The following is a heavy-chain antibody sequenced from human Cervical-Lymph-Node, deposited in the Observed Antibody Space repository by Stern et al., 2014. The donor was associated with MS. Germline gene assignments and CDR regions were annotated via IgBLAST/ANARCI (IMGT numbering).Heavy chain of an antibody. D-gene: IGHD6-19*01. CDR3: ARDPRRVFSSFDL. CDR2: VYDSGRT. Sequence: VQLVQSGPGLVKPSETLSLTCTVSGDAISAFYWSWIRQSPGKGLEWIGYVYDSGRTNYNPSLKSRVSISADTSKNQLSLRLNSVTAADTAVYFCARDPRRVFSSFDLWGQGTLVTVAS. J-gene: IGHJ4*02. V-gene: IGHV4-59*01. CDR1: GDAISAFY.